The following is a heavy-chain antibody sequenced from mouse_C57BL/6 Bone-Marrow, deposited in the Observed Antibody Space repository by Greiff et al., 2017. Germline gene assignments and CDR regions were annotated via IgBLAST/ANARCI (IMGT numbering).Heavy chain of an antibody. J-gene: IGHJ2*01. CDR2: IDPSDSYT. D-gene: IGHD2-1*01. CDR3: AKGGNYVGDY. V-gene: IGHV1-59*01. CDR1: GYTFTSYW. Sequence: QVQLKQPGAELVRPGTSVKLSCKASGYTFTSYWMHWVKQRPGQGLEWIGVIDPSDSYTNYNQKFKGKATLTVDTSSSTAYMQLSSLTSEDSAVSSCAKGGNYVGDYWGQGTTLTVSS.